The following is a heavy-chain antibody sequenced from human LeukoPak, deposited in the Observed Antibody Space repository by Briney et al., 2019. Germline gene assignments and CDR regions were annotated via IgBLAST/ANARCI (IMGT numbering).Heavy chain of an antibody. V-gene: IGHV3-43*02. CDR2: ISGDGGST. Sequence: PGGSLRLSCAASGFTFDDYAMHWVRQAPGKGLGWVSLISGDGGSTYYADSVKVRFTISRDNSKNSLYLQMNSLRTEDTALYYCAKDFSSGTYYPYYYYGMDVWGQGTTVTVSS. CDR1: GFTFDDYA. D-gene: IGHD3-10*01. CDR3: AKDFSSGTYYPYYYYGMDV. J-gene: IGHJ6*02.